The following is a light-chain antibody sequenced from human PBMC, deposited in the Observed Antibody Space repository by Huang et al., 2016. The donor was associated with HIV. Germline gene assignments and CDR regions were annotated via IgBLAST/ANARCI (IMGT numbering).Light chain of an antibody. Sequence: IQMTQSPVSLSASIGGRVAMTCRASQGIGTYLNWYHQKPGKAPKLLISGASTLYNGVPSRFRGGGSGTDFTLTINVLQFEDFGSYYCQESYSAFISFGQGTRLEI. V-gene: IGKV1-39*01. CDR1: QGIGTY. CDR2: GAS. J-gene: IGKJ5*01. CDR3: QESYSAFIS.